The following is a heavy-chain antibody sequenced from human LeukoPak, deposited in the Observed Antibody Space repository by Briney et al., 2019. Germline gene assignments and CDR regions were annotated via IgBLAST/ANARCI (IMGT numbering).Heavy chain of an antibody. D-gene: IGHD3-3*01. CDR2: IYYSGST. CDR1: GGSFSSSSYY. CDR3: ARRTYELWSGDYTGAFDI. J-gene: IGHJ3*02. Sequence: SETLSLTCTVSGGSFSSSSYYWGWIRQPPGKGLEWRGSIYYSGSTYYNPSLKSRATISVDTSKNQFSLKLSSVTAADTAVYYCARRTYELWSGDYTGAFDIWGQGTMVIVSS. V-gene: IGHV4-39*01.